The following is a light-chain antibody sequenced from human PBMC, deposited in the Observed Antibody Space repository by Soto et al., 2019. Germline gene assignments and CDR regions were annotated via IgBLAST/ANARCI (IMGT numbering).Light chain of an antibody. CDR2: EGT. J-gene: IGLJ1*01. CDR3: CSYAGSRTYL. Sequence: QSALTQPASVSGSPGQSITIPCTGTSSDVGGYKYVTWYQQSPGRAPKVLIYEGTKRPSGVSDRFSGSKSGNTASLTISGLQTEDEADYYCCSYAGSRTYLFGTGTKLTVL. CDR1: SSDVGGYKY. V-gene: IGLV2-23*01.